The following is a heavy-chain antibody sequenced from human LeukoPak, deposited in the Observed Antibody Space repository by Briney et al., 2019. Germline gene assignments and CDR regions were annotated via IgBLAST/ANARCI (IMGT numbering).Heavy chain of an antibody. CDR1: GFTFSSYG. V-gene: IGHV3-23*01. D-gene: IGHD3-10*01. CDR2: IGGSGDST. CDR3: AKDYYTSGSYYNPFFDY. J-gene: IGHJ4*02. Sequence: GGSLRLSCAASGFTFSSYGMSWVRQAPGKGLEWVSAIGGSGDSTYYADSVKGRFAISRDNSKNTLYLQMNSLRAEDTAVYYCAKDYYTSGSYYNPFFDYWGQGTLVTVSS.